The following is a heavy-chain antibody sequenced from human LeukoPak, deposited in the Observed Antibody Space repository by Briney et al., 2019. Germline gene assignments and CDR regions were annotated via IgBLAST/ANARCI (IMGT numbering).Heavy chain of an antibody. CDR1: GFAFNSYT. V-gene: IGHV3-21*01. CDR3: ARVAQGASTENYYYYYMDV. J-gene: IGHJ6*03. D-gene: IGHD1-1*01. CDR2: ITSSGSYI. Sequence: GGSLRLSCAASGFAFNSYTIKWVRQAPGKGLEWVSSITSSGSYIYNADSVKGRFTISRDNAKNSLYLQMSSLRAEDTAVYYCARVAQGASTENYYYYYMDVWGKGTTVTVSS.